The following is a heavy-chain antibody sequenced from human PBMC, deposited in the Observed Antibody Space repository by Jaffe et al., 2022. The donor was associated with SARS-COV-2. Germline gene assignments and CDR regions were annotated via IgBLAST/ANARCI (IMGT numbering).Heavy chain of an antibody. CDR2: INTNTGNP. CDR3: ARDWKQTDC. Sequence: QVQLVQSGSELKKPGASVKVSCKASGYTFNRYAINWVRQAPGQGLEWIGWINTNTGNPTYAQGFAGRFVFSLDTSASTAYLQISSLRAEDTAVYYCARDWKQTDCWGQGTLVTVSS. J-gene: IGHJ4*02. D-gene: IGHD1-1*01. CDR1: GYTFNRYA. V-gene: IGHV7-4-1*02.